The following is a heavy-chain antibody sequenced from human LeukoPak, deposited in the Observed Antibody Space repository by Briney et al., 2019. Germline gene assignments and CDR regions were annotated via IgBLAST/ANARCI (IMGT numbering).Heavy chain of an antibody. CDR1: GYTFTSYG. D-gene: IGHD4-11*01. V-gene: IGHV1-18*01. J-gene: IGHJ4*02. Sequence: ASVKVSCTASGYTFTSYGISWVRQAPGQGLEWMGWISAYNGNTNYAQKLQGRVTMTTDTSTSTAYMELRSLRSDDTAVYYCARAPLTVTPFEYWGQGTLVTVSS. CDR2: ISAYNGNT. CDR3: ARAPLTVTPFEY.